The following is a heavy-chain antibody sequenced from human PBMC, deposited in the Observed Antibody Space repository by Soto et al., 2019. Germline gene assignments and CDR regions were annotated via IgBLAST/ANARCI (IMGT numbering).Heavy chain of an antibody. Sequence: QLHLQESGPGLVKPSETLSLTCTVSGGSISSSSYYWGWVRQPPGKGLECIGNIDYTGSTYCNPSLXAXVXIXXDTSNNQFSLKLSSVTAADAAVYYCAGLLPTGNYHRGTFDYWGQGILVTVSS. V-gene: IGHV4-39*01. CDR2: IDYTGST. J-gene: IGHJ4*02. CDR1: GGSISSSSYY. CDR3: AGLLPTGNYHRGTFDY. D-gene: IGHD1-7*01.